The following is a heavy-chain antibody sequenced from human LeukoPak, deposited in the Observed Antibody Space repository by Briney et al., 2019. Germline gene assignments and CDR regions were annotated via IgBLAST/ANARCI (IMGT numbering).Heavy chain of an antibody. D-gene: IGHD3-16*01. CDR1: GLTFSNYW. CDR2: ITQDGSET. V-gene: IGHV3-74*01. Sequence: GGSLRLSCAPSGLTFSNYWMHWVRQAPGKGLVWVSHITQDGSETFYADSVKGRFTISRDNAKNTVYLQMNNLRAEDTAVYYCATDDYRGLGYWGQGTLVTVSS. J-gene: IGHJ4*02. CDR3: ATDDYRGLGY.